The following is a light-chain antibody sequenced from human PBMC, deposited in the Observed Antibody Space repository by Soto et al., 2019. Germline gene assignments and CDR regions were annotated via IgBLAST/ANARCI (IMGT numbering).Light chain of an antibody. V-gene: IGKV3-11*01. CDR3: QQRSNWPRGT. J-gene: IGKJ1*01. CDR1: QSVSSY. Sequence: EIVLTQSPATLSLSPGERATLSCRASQSVSSYLAWYQQKPGQAPRLLIYDASNRATGIPARFSGSGSGTDFTLTISSLEPEDFAVYYCQQRSNWPRGTFGQGTKGISN. CDR2: DAS.